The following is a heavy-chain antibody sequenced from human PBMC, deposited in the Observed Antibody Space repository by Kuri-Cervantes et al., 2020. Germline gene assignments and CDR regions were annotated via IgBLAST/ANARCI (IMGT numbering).Heavy chain of an antibody. CDR2: INHSGST. CDR3: ARAKQALRYCSSTSCFPRWFDP. V-gene: IGHV4-34*01. CDR1: GGSFSGYY. J-gene: IGHJ5*02. D-gene: IGHD2-2*01. Sequence: GSLRLSCAVYGGSFSGYYWRWIRQPPGKGLEWIGEINHSGSTNYNPSLKSRVTISVDTSKNQFSLKLSSVTAADTAVYYCARAKQALRYCSSTSCFPRWFDPWGQGTLVTVSS.